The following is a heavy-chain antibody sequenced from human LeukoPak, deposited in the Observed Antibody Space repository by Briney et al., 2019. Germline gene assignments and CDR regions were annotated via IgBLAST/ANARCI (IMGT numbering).Heavy chain of an antibody. CDR2: ISSSGSTI. V-gene: IGHV3-48*04. CDR1: GFTFTTYW. D-gene: IGHD3-10*02. J-gene: IGHJ6*04. CDR3: AELGITMIGGV. Sequence: PGGSLRLSCVASGFTFTTYWMYWVRQAPGKGLEWVSYISSSGSTIYYADSVKGRFTISRDNAKNSLYLQMNSLRAEDTAVYYCAELGITMIGGVWGKGTTVTISS.